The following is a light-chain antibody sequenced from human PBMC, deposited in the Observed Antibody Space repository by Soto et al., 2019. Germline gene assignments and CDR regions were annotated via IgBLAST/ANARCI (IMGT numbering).Light chain of an antibody. CDR1: QSINSW. V-gene: IGKV1-5*03. CDR2: KAS. CDR3: QQYEGYWT. J-gene: IGKJ1*01. Sequence: DIQMTQSPSTLSASVGDRVTITCRASQSINSWLAWYQHKPGKAPKLLIYKASILESGVSSRFSGSGSGTEFTLTISSLQPDDFAIYYCQQYEGYWTFGQGTKVEIK.